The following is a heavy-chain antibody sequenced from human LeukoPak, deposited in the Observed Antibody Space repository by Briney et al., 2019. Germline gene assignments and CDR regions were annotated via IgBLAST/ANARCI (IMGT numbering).Heavy chain of an antibody. D-gene: IGHD5-12*01. CDR2: IHHSGGT. Sequence: SETLSLTCALSGGSISSVNWWSWVRQPPGKGLEGIGKIHHSGGTIYNPSLKSLATISVDNSKNTSSLKVRSVTAANAAVYLCWYSGYESGFDYWGQGTLVSVFS. V-gene: IGHV4-4*02. J-gene: IGHJ4*02. CDR3: WYSGYESGFDY. CDR1: GGSISSVNW.